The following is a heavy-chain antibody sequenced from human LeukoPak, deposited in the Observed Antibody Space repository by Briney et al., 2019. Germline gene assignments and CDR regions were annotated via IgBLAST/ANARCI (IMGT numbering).Heavy chain of an antibody. V-gene: IGHV4-59*01. J-gene: IGHJ4*02. D-gene: IGHD5-12*01. CDR3: ARGCSGYDYCDY. Sequence: SETLSLTCAVSGGSISSYYRSWIRQPPGKGLEWIGYIYYSGSTNYNPSLKSRVTISVDTSKNQFSLKLSSVTAADTAVYYCARGCSGYDYCDYWGQGTLVTVSS. CDR1: GGSISSYY. CDR2: IYYSGST.